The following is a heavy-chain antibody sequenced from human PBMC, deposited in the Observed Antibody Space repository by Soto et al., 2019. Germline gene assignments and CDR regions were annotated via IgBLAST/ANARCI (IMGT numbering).Heavy chain of an antibody. Sequence: GGSLRLSCAAPGFTVSSNYMSWVRQAPGKGLEWVSVIYSGGSTYYADSVKGRFTISRDNSKNTLYLQMNSLRAEDTAVYYCARGSPVTYYDILTGYTPLDYWGQGTLVTVSS. CDR3: ARGSPVTYYDILTGYTPLDY. V-gene: IGHV3-66*01. D-gene: IGHD3-9*01. CDR2: IYSGGST. CDR1: GFTVSSNY. J-gene: IGHJ4*02.